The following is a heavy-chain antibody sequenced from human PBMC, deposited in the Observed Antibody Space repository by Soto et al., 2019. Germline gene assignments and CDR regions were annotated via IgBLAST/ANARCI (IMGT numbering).Heavy chain of an antibody. CDR1: NGSFSVYY. D-gene: IGHD2-2*01. CDR3: ARDSTRRGACDI. V-gene: IGHV4-34*01. CDR2: INHSGST. J-gene: IGHJ3*02. Sequence: PSETLSLTCAVYNGSFSVYYWTWIRQPPGKGLEWIGEINHSGSTNSNPSLKSRVTISVDTSKNQFSLKLSSVTAADTAVYYCARDSTRRGACDIWGQGTMVTVSS.